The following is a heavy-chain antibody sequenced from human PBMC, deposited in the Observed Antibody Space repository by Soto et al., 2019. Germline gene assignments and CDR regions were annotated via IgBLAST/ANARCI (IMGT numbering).Heavy chain of an antibody. CDR3: ARARKYSGSYHYYYYGMDV. CDR1: GASFSGYY. J-gene: IGHJ6*02. CDR2: INHSGST. Sequence: SETLSLTCAVNGASFSGYYWRWIRQPPGKGLEWIGEINHSGSTNYNPSLKSRVTISVDTSKNQFSLKLSSVTAADTAVYYCARARKYSGSYHYYYYGMDVWGQGTTVT. D-gene: IGHD1-26*01. V-gene: IGHV4-34*01.